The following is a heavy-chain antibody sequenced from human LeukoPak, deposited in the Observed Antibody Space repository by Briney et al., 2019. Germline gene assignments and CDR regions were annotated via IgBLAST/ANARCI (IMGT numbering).Heavy chain of an antibody. CDR1: GGSFSGYY. CDR2: INHSGST. J-gene: IGHJ5*02. V-gene: IGHV4-34*01. D-gene: IGHD2-2*01. Sequence: PSETLSLTCAVYGGSFSGYYWSWIRQPPGKGLEWIGEINHSGSTNYNPSLKSRVTISVDTSKNQFSLKLSSVTAADTAVYYCARTRRGYIVVVPAATRGFDPWGRGTLVTVSS. CDR3: ARTRRGYIVVVPAATRGFDP.